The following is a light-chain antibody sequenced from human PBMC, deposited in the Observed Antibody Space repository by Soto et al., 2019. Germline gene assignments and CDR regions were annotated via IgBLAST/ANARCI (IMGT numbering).Light chain of an antibody. CDR2: KAS. CDR1: QSISSW. CDR3: QQYYTYPWT. J-gene: IGKJ1*01. V-gene: IGKV1-5*03. Sequence: DIQMTQSPSTLSASVGDRVTITCRASQSISSWLAWYQQRPGRAPKLLIYKASNLEGGVPSRFSGSGSGTELTLTISSLRPDDFATYYCQQYYTYPWTFGPGTKVEIK.